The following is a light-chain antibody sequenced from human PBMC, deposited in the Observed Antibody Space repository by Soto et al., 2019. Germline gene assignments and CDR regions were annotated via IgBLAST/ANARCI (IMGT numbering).Light chain of an antibody. J-gene: IGKJ4*01. CDR1: QSVGSY. CDR2: DAS. V-gene: IGKV3-11*01. CDR3: QQRSDWPST. Sequence: EIVLTQSPATLSLSPGDRATLSCRASQSVGSYLGWYQQRPGQAPRLLIYDASNRATGIPARFSGSGSGTDFTLTISSQEPEDVAVYYCQQRSDWPSTFGGGTKVEIK.